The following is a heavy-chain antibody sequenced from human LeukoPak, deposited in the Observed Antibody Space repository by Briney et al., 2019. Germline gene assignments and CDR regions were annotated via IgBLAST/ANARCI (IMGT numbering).Heavy chain of an antibody. CDR2: IKSKVDGETT. CDR3: TTDAGYSSRWYNY. CDR1: GFTFSSYA. V-gene: IGHV3-15*01. J-gene: IGHJ4*02. D-gene: IGHD6-13*01. Sequence: GGSLRLSCAASGFTFSSYAMCWVRQAPGKGLEWVGRIKSKVDGETTDYGAPVKGRFTISRDDSRNTLYLQMNSLKTEDTAVYYCTTDAGYSSRWYNYWGQGTLVTVSS.